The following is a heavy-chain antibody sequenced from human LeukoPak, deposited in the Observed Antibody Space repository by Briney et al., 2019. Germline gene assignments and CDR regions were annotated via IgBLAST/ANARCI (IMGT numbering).Heavy chain of an antibody. CDR1: GFTVSSNY. CDR3: ARYQYSSSTFDY. CDR2: VNTDGSST. V-gene: IGHV3-74*01. D-gene: IGHD6-6*01. Sequence: GGSLRLSCAASGFTVSSNYMSWVRQAPGKGLEWVSRVNTDGSSTSYADSVKGRFTISRDNAKNTLYLQMNSLRAEDTAVYYCARYQYSSSTFDYWGQGTLVTVSS. J-gene: IGHJ4*02.